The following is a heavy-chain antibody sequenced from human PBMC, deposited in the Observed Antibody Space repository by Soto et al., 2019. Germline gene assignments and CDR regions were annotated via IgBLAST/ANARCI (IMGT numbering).Heavy chain of an antibody. Sequence: PDGSRSLACAASGFSFSKAWMSWVRQAPGKGLEWVGRIKSKTDGGTTDYAAPVKGRFTISRDDSKNTLYLQMNSLKTEDTAVYYCTTDCCSNYYYYMDVWGRGTTVTVSS. CDR3: TTDCCSNYYYYMDV. CDR1: GFSFSKAW. CDR2: IKSKTDGGTT. J-gene: IGHJ6*03. V-gene: IGHV3-15*01. D-gene: IGHD2-15*01.